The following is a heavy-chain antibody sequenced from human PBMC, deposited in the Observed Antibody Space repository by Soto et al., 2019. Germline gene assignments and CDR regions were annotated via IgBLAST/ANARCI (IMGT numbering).Heavy chain of an antibody. V-gene: IGHV4-30-4*01. J-gene: IGHJ6*02. Sequence: PSETLSLTCTVSGGSISSGDYYWSWIRQPPGKGLEWIGYIYYSGSTYYNPSLKSRVTISVDTSKNQFSLKLSSVTAADTAVYYCARDLTPDIVLVPGTETNIPYGMDVWGQGTTVTVSS. CDR1: GGSISSGDYY. D-gene: IGHD2-2*01. CDR3: ARDLTPDIVLVPGTETNIPYGMDV. CDR2: IYYSGST.